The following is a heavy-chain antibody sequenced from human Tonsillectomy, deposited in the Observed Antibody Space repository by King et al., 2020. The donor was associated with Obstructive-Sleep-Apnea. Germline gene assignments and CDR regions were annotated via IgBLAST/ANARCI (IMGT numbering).Heavy chain of an antibody. CDR3: ARLGSVAGTRTPSFDV. CDR2: INYTWST. D-gene: IGHD6-19*01. J-gene: IGHJ3*01. Sequence: QLQESGPGLVKPSETLSLTCAVSGGSISSHYWSWIRQPPGKGLECIGYINYTWSTNYNPSLKSRVTISLDKSKNQFSLGLRSVTAADTAVYYCARLGSVAGTRTPSFDVWGQGPLVTVSS. V-gene: IGHV4-59*08. CDR1: GGSISSHY.